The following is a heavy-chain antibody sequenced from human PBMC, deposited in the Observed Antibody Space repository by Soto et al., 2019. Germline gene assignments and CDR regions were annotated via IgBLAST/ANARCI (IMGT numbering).Heavy chain of an antibody. Sequence: SEALSLPCTVSGGSIRRYHWSWIRQSPGKGLEWIGYVFYTGSAKYNPSLKSRVAISVDTSKTHFSLKLSSVTAADTAVYYCARVPFYYEGSGYYLFDSWGPGTLVTVSS. V-gene: IGHV4-59*01. J-gene: IGHJ4*02. CDR1: GGSIRRYH. CDR3: ARVPFYYEGSGYYLFDS. D-gene: IGHD3-22*01. CDR2: VFYTGSA.